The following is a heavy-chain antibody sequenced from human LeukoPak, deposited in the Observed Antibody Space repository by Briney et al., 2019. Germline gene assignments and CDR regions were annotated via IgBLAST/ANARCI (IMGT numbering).Heavy chain of an antibody. Sequence: GGSLRLSCAASGFTFDDYAMHWVRQAPGKGPEWVSLISWDGGSTYYADSVKGRFTISRDNSKNSLYLQMNSLRAEDTALCYCAKDKGDYYDSSGLDYWGQGTLVTVSS. J-gene: IGHJ4*02. V-gene: IGHV3-43D*03. D-gene: IGHD3-22*01. CDR3: AKDKGDYYDSSGLDY. CDR1: GFTFDDYA. CDR2: ISWDGGST.